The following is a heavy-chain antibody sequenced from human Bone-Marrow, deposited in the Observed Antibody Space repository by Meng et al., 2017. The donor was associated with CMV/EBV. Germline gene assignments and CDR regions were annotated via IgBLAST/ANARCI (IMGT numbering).Heavy chain of an antibody. Sequence: LTCSSYWMHWVRQAPGKGLVWVSRINSDGSSTSYADSVKGRFTISRDNAKNTLYLQMNSLRAEDTAVYYCARDWGSGYDPSDAFDIWGQGTMVTVSS. CDR3: ARDWGSGYDPSDAFDI. CDR1: LTCSSYW. D-gene: IGHD3-22*01. J-gene: IGHJ3*02. CDR2: INSDGSST. V-gene: IGHV3-74*01.